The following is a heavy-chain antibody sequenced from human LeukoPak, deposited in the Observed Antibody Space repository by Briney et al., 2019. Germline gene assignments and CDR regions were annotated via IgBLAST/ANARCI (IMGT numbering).Heavy chain of an antibody. J-gene: IGHJ4*02. Sequence: PGRSLRLSCAASGSTFSSYGMHWVRQAPGKGLEWVAVIWYDGSNKYYADSVKGRFTISRDNSKNTLYLQMNSLRAEDTAVYYCARDYEYGDYVGHNIDYWGQGTLVTVSS. CDR1: GSTFSSYG. D-gene: IGHD4-17*01. CDR2: IWYDGSNK. CDR3: ARDYEYGDYVGHNIDY. V-gene: IGHV3-33*01.